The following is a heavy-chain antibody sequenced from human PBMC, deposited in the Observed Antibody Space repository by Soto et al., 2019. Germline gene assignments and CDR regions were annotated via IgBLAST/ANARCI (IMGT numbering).Heavy chain of an antibody. CDR1: AFTFSSYA. CDR2: TSSDGSKK. CDR3: ARGGVTIFGSGMDV. D-gene: IGHD3-3*01. V-gene: IGHV3-30-3*01. Sequence: PGGSLRLSCTASAFTFSSYAIHWVRQAPGKGLEWVAVTSSDGSKKYYVDSVEGRFTISRDNSKNTLYLQMNSLRLEDTAVYYCARGGVTIFGSGMDVWGQGTTVTVSS. J-gene: IGHJ6*02.